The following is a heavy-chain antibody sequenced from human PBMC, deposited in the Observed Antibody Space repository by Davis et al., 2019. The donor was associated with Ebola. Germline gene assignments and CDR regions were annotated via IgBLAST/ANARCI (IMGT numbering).Heavy chain of an antibody. CDR2: ISSSGSTI. CDR3: ARDFSADVVVVPAAMVY. J-gene: IGHJ4*02. CDR1: GFTFSSYS. D-gene: IGHD2-2*01. V-gene: IGHV3-48*04. Sequence: GESLKISCAASGFTFSSYSMNWVRQAPGKGLEWVSYISSSGSTIYYADSVKGRFTISRDNAKNSLYLQMNSLRAEDTAVYYCARDFSADVVVVPAAMVYWGQGTLVTVSS.